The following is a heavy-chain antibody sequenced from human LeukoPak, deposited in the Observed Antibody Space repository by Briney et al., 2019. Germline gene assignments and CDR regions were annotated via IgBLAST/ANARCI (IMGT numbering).Heavy chain of an antibody. CDR2: IYYSGST. CDR1: GGSISSSGYY. Sequence: SETLSLTCTVSGGSISSSGYYWGWIRQSPGKGLEWIGSIYYSGSTYYNPSLKSRVTISVDTSKNQFSLKLSSVTAADTAVYYCASVGPSTPNWFDPWGQGTLVTVSS. D-gene: IGHD1-26*01. J-gene: IGHJ5*02. CDR3: ASVGPSTPNWFDP. V-gene: IGHV4-39*01.